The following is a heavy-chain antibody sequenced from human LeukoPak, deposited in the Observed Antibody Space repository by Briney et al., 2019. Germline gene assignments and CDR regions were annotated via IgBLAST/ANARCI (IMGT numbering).Heavy chain of an antibody. CDR3: AKDPQFFDY. Sequence: SVKGRFTISRDNSKNTLYLQMNSLRAEDTAVYYCAKDPQFFDYWGQGTLVTVSS. J-gene: IGHJ4*02. V-gene: IGHV3-23*01. D-gene: IGHD6-19*01.